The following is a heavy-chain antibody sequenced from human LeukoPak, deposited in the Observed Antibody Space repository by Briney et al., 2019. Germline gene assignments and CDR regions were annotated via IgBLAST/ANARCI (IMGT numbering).Heavy chain of an antibody. D-gene: IGHD2-15*01. CDR1: GGSISDYY. J-gene: IGHJ4*02. CDR2: IYYSGST. V-gene: IGHV4-59*12. Sequence: SETLSLTCTVSGGSISDYYWNWIRQPPGKGLEWIGYIYYSGSTNYNPSLKSRVTISVDTSKNQFSLKLSSVTAADTAVYYCARGQRSCSGGSCYGPYFDYWGQGTLVAVSS. CDR3: ARGQRSCSGGSCYGPYFDY.